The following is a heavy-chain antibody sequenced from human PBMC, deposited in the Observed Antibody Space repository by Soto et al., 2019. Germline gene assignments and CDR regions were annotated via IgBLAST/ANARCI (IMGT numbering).Heavy chain of an antibody. D-gene: IGHD3-10*01. J-gene: IGHJ3*02. CDR2: IRSKADNYAT. CDR1: GGSISSYY. V-gene: IGHV3-73*01. CDR3: ARLTTSESYDAFDI. Sequence: ETLSLTCTVSGGSISSYYWSWIRQPPGKGLEWVGRIRSKADNYATIYAASVKGRFTISRDDSKNTAYLQMNSLKTEDTAVYYCARLTTSESYDAFDIWGQGTMVTVSS.